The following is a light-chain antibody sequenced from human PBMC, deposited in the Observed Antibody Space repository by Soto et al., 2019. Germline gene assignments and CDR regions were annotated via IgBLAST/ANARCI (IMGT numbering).Light chain of an antibody. Sequence: SVLTQSPATLSLSPGKRSSLSCRAIQNIRKYLIWYQQKPGQAPRLLIYDVSNRSTGIPARFSGSGSGTDFTLTISSLEPEDFEVYYCQQRSNWPRTFGQGTKVDIK. CDR3: QQRSNWPRT. V-gene: IGKV3-11*01. CDR2: DVS. J-gene: IGKJ1*01. CDR1: QNIRKY.